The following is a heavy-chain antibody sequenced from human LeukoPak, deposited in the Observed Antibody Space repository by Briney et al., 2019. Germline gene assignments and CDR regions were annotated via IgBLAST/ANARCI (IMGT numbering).Heavy chain of an antibody. V-gene: IGHV4-59*12. J-gene: IGHJ4*02. D-gene: IGHD3-3*01. CDR1: GGSISSYY. CDR2: IYYSGST. CDR3: ARGFTIFGLPFDY. Sequence: KPSETLSLTCTVSGGSISSYYWSWIRQPPGKGLEWIGYIYYSGSTNYNPSLKSRVAISVDTSKNQFSLKLSSVTAADTAVYYCARGFTIFGLPFDYWGQGTLVTVSS.